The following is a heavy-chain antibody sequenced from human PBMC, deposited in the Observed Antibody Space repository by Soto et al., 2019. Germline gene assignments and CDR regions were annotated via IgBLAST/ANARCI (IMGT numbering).Heavy chain of an antibody. CDR1: GYTFTSYG. CDR2: ISAYNGNT. CDR3: ARLGRITIFGVVKDYYGMDV. J-gene: IGHJ6*02. Sequence: ASVKVSCKASGYTFTSYGISWVRQAPGQGLEWMGWISAYNGNTNYAQKLQGRVTMTTDTSTSTAYMELRSLRSDDTAVYYCARLGRITIFGVVKDYYGMDVWGQGTTVTVSS. D-gene: IGHD3-3*01. V-gene: IGHV1-18*04.